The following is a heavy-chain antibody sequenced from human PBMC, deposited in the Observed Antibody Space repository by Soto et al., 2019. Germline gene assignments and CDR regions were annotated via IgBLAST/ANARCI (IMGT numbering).Heavy chain of an antibody. CDR3: AHLFYDILTGYYKNGFDI. CDR2: IFWDDDK. CDR1: GFSLITSGVG. V-gene: IGHV2-5*02. Sequence: SGPTLVNPTQTLTLTCSFSGFSLITSGVGVGWIRQPPGKALEWLTLIFWDDDKRYSPSLKSRLTITKDTSKNQVVLTVTNMDPVDTATYYCAHLFYDILTGYYKNGFDIWGQGTMVTVSS. D-gene: IGHD3-9*01. J-gene: IGHJ3*02.